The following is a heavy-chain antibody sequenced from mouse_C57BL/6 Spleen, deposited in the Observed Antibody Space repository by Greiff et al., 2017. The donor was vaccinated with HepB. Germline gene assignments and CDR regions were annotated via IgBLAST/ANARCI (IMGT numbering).Heavy chain of an antibody. CDR2: INPNYGTT. CDR3: ARERDYYGSSDRYFDV. Sequence: VHVKQSGPELVKPGASVKISCKASGYSFTDYNMNWVKQSNGKSLEWIGVINPNYGTTSYNQKFKGKATLTVDQSSSTAYMQLNSLTSEDSAVYYCARERDYYGSSDRYFDVWGTGTTVTVAS. CDR1: GYSFTDYN. D-gene: IGHD1-1*01. J-gene: IGHJ1*03. V-gene: IGHV1-39*01.